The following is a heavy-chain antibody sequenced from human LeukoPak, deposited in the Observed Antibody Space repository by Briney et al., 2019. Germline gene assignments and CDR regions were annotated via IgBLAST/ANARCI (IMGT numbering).Heavy chain of an antibody. CDR2: INHSGST. V-gene: IGHV4-34*01. Sequence: PSETLSLTCAVYGGSFSGYYWSWIRQPPGKGLEWIGEINHSGSTNYNPSLKSRVTISVDTSKNQFSLKLSSVTAADTAVYYCARGKLRSRRIAGHPSYFDYWGQGTLATVSS. D-gene: IGHD6-13*01. J-gene: IGHJ4*02. CDR1: GGSFSGYY. CDR3: ARGKLRSRRIAGHPSYFDY.